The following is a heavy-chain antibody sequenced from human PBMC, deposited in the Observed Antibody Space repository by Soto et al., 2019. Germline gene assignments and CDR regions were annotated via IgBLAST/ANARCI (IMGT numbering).Heavy chain of an antibody. Sequence: SVKVSCKASGGTFSSYAISWVRQAPGQGLEWMGGIIPIFGTANYAQKFQGRVTITADKSTSTAYMELSSLRSEDTAVYYCARSGDSSGYYRVWGQGTLVTVSS. CDR1: GGTFSSYA. CDR3: ARSGDSSGYYRV. CDR2: IIPIFGTA. J-gene: IGHJ4*02. V-gene: IGHV1-69*06. D-gene: IGHD3-22*01.